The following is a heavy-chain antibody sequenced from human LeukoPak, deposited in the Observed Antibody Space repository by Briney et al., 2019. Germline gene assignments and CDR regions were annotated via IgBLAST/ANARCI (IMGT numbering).Heavy chain of an antibody. D-gene: IGHD3-3*01. CDR2: IYYSGST. V-gene: IGHV4-59*01. CDR3: ARGFNYHDFWSGYYDYYYYGMDV. CDR1: GGSFSSYY. J-gene: IGHJ6*02. Sequence: PSETLSLTCAVYGGSFSSYYWSWIRQPPGKGLEWIGYIYYSGSTNYNPSLKSRVTISVDTSKNQFSLKLSSVTAADTAVYYCARGFNYHDFWSGYYDYYYYGMDVWGQGTTVTVSS.